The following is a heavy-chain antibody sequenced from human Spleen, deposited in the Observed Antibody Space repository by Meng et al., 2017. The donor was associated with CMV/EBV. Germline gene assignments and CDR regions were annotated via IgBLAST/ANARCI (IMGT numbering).Heavy chain of an antibody. D-gene: IGHD2-2*01. CDR3: ARDGYCSSTSCFRGYYYYGMDV. Sequence: GESLKISCAASGFTFSSYWMSWVRQAPGKGLEWVANIKQDGSEKYYVDSVKGRFTISRDNAKNSLYLQMNSLRAEDTAVYYCARDGYCSSTSCFRGYYYYGMDVWGQGTTVTVSS. J-gene: IGHJ6*02. V-gene: IGHV3-7*01. CDR2: IKQDGSEK. CDR1: GFTFSSYW.